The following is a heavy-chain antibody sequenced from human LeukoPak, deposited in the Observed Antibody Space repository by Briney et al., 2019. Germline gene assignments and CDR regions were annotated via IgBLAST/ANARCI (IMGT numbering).Heavy chain of an antibody. Sequence: SETLSLTCTVSGGSISSGGYYWSWIRQHPGKGLEWIGYIYYSGSTSYNPSLKSRVTISVDTSKNQFSLKLSSVTAADTAVYYCARGGRKYYYDSSGYYFDYWGQGTLVTVSS. V-gene: IGHV4-61*08. CDR2: IYYSGST. CDR1: GGSISSGGYY. J-gene: IGHJ4*02. D-gene: IGHD3-22*01. CDR3: ARGGRKYYYDSSGYYFDY.